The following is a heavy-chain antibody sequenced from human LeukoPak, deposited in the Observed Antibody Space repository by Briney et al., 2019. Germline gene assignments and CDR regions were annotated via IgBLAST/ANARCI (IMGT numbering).Heavy chain of an antibody. D-gene: IGHD3-10*01. CDR2: INPSSGGT. CDR3: ARGPSGSDY. CDR1: GYTFTGYY. Sequence: ASVKVSCTVSGYTFTGYYLHWVRQAPGQGLEWMGRINPSSGGTNYAQKFQGRVTMTRDTSINTAYMDLNSLRSDGTAVYYCARGPSGSDYWGQGTLVIVSS. V-gene: IGHV1-2*06. J-gene: IGHJ4*02.